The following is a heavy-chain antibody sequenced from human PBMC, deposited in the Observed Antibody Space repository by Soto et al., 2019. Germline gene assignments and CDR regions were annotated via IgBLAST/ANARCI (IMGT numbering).Heavy chain of an antibody. CDR2: IKSKTDGGTI. D-gene: IGHD5-18*01. V-gene: IGHV3-15*07. CDR1: GFTFSNAW. CDR3: TTVFEDTAMGYFDY. Sequence: PGGSLRLSCAASGFTFSNAWMNWVRQAPGKGLEWVGRIKSKTDGGTIDYAAPVKGRFTISRDDSKNTLYLQMNSLKTEDTAVYYCTTVFEDTAMGYFDYWGQGTLVTVLL. J-gene: IGHJ4*02.